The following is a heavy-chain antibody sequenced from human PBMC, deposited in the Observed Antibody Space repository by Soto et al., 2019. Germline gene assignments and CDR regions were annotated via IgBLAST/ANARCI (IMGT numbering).Heavy chain of an antibody. CDR3: AKDLDNWNEYFDY. Sequence: GGSLRRSCAASGFTFSSYAMNWVRQAPGKGLEWVSVISGSGGSTYYADSVKGRFTISRDNSKNTLYLQMNSLRAEDTAVYYCAKDLDNWNEYFDYWGQGTLVTVSS. CDR2: ISGSGGST. J-gene: IGHJ4*02. CDR1: GFTFSSYA. D-gene: IGHD1-20*01. V-gene: IGHV3-23*01.